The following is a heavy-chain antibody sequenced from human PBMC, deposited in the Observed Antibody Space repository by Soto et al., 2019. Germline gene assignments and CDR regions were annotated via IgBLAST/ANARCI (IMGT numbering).Heavy chain of an antibody. V-gene: IGHV1-46*01. CDR2: SNPSGGSP. Sequence: QVQLVQSGAEVKKPGASVKVSCKASRNTFSNYYIHWVRQDPGQGLEWMGISNPSGGSPTYAQRFQGRVTMTRDTSTSTVYLELSSLRSDDTAGDYCARDVASAVTRWFDPWGQGTRVNVSS. D-gene: IGHD6-13*01. J-gene: IGHJ5*02. CDR3: ARDVASAVTRWFDP. CDR1: RNTFSNYY.